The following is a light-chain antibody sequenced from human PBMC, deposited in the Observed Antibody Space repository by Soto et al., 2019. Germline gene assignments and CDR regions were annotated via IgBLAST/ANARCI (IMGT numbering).Light chain of an antibody. CDR3: ATWDSSLRAYV. CDR1: SSDIGDYNY. V-gene: IGLV2-14*01. Sequence: QSALTQPASVSGSPGQSIAISCTGTSSDIGDYNYVSWYQQYPGKAPKLMIYEVSNRPSGVSNRFSGSRSGTLATLGITGLQTGDEADYYCATWDSSLRAYVFGAGTKLTVL. CDR2: EVS. J-gene: IGLJ1*01.